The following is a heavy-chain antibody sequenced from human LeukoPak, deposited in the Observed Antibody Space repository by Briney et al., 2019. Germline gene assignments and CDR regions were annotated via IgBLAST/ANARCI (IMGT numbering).Heavy chain of an antibody. V-gene: IGHV1-2*02. CDR1: GYTFTGYY. Sequence: GASVKVSCKASGYTFTGYYMHWVRQAPGQGLEWMGWINPNSGGTNYVQKFQGRVTMTRDTPISTAYMELSRLRSDDTAVYYCARSGIAVAGTSPRGSWGQGTLVTVSS. CDR3: ARSGIAVAGTSPRGS. J-gene: IGHJ4*02. D-gene: IGHD6-19*01. CDR2: INPNSGGT.